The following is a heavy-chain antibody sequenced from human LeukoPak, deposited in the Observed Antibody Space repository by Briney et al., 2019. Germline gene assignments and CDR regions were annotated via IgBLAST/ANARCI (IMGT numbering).Heavy chain of an antibody. CDR2: IYYSGST. CDR1: GGSISSGGYY. V-gene: IGHV4-31*03. J-gene: IGHJ4*02. Sequence: SETLSLTCTVSGGSISSGGYYWSWIRQHPGKGLEWIGYIYYSGSTYYNPSLKSRVTISVDTSKNQFSLKLSSVTAADTAVYHCARGTTAMATSLFDYWGQGTLVTVSS. D-gene: IGHD5-18*01. CDR3: ARGTTAMATSLFDY.